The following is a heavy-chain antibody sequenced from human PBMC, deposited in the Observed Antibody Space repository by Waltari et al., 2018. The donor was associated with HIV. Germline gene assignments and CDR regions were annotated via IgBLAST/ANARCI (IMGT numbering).Heavy chain of an antibody. CDR1: GYTLINYD. CDR2: MNPNMGNA. CDR3: ARGGRDYYHYYGMDV. V-gene: IGHV1-8*01. J-gene: IGHJ6*02. D-gene: IGHD1-26*01. Sequence: QVQLVQSGAAVKKPGASVTVSCKASGYTLINYDINWVRQAPGQGLEWMGWMNPNMGNAGYAQKYQGRVTMTRNTSISTAYMEISDLRSDDTAVYYCARGGRDYYHYYGMDVWGQGTTVIVSS.